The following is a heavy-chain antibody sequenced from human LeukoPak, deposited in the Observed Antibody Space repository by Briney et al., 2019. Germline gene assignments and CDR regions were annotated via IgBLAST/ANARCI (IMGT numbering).Heavy chain of an antibody. J-gene: IGHJ4*02. CDR3: ARESYDFWSGYLPYFDY. Sequence: GRSLRLSCAASGFTFSSYGMHWVRQAPGKGLEWVAVISYDGSNKYYADSVKGRFTISRDNSKNTLYLQMNSLRAEDTAVYYCARESYDFWSGYLPYFDYWGQGTLVTVSS. CDR1: GFTFSSYG. V-gene: IGHV3-30*03. CDR2: ISYDGSNK. D-gene: IGHD3-3*01.